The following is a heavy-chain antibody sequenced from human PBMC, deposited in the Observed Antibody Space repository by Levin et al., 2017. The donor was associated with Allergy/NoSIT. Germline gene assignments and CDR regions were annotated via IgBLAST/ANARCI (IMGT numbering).Heavy chain of an antibody. Sequence: GGSLRLSCKASGGTFSSYAISWVRQAPGQGLEWMGGIIPIFGTANYAQKFQGRVTITADESTSTAYMELSSLRSEDTAVYYCARAGYYYDSSGYYAVEQNDYWGQGTLVTVSS. CDR2: IIPIFGTA. CDR3: ARAGYYYDSSGYYAVEQNDY. J-gene: IGHJ4*02. V-gene: IGHV1-69*01. CDR1: GGTFSSYA. D-gene: IGHD3-22*01.